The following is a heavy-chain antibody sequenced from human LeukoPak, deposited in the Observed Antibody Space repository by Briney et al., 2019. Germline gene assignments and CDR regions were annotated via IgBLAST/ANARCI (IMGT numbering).Heavy chain of an antibody. CDR3: AKSLQSWNYFDY. Sequence: PGGSLRLSCAASGFTCSSYAMSWVRQAPGKGLEWVSAISGSGGSTYYADSVKGRFTISRDNSKNTLYLQMNSLRAEDTAVYYCAKSLQSWNYFDYWGQGTLVTVSS. CDR1: GFTCSSYA. D-gene: IGHD5-12*01. V-gene: IGHV3-23*01. J-gene: IGHJ4*02. CDR2: ISGSGGST.